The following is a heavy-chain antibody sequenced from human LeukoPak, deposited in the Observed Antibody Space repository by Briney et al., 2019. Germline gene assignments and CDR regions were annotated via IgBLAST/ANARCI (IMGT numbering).Heavy chain of an antibody. Sequence: GGSLRLSCAASGITFSSYGMTWVRQAPRKGLEWVSTISGGGGSTYYADSVKGRFTISRDNAKNSLYLQMNSLRAEDTAVYYCACGSYYNVGYWGQGTLVTVSS. V-gene: IGHV3-23*01. CDR3: ACGSYYNVGY. CDR2: ISGGGGST. J-gene: IGHJ4*02. D-gene: IGHD3-10*01. CDR1: GITFSSYG.